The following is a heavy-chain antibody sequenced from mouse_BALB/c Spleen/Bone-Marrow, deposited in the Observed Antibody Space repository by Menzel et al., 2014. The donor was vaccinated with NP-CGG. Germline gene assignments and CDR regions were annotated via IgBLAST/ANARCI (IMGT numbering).Heavy chain of an antibody. CDR2: IYPGDGST. D-gene: IGHD1-1*01. V-gene: IGHV1S56*01. J-gene: IGHJ3*01. Sequence: QVQLKESGPELVKPGASVKMSCKASGYTFTSYYMHWVKQRPGQGLEWIGWIYPGDGSTKYNEKFKGKTTLTADKSSSTAYMLLSSLTSEDSAIYFCARGDYYYGSSRAWFAYWGQGTLVTVSA. CDR3: ARGDYYYGSSRAWFAY. CDR1: GYTFTSYY.